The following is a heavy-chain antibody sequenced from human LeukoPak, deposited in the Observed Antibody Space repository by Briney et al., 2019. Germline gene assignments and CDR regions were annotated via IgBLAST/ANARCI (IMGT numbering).Heavy chain of an antibody. D-gene: IGHD1-26*01. Sequence: PSETLSLTCTVSGGSISSSNYYWGWIRQPPGKGVEWIGSIYYSGRTYYNPSLKSRVTISVDTSKNQFSLKLSSVTAADTAVYYCASWGATHHSFDYWGQGTLVTVSS. CDR3: ASWGATHHSFDY. J-gene: IGHJ4*02. CDR2: IYYSGRT. CDR1: GGSISSSNYY. V-gene: IGHV4-39*01.